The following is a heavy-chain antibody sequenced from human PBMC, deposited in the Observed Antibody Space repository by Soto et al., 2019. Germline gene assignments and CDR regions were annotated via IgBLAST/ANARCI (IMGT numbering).Heavy chain of an antibody. CDR1: GFTFSSYT. CDR3: ARDSVRDYLYYYYGMDV. CDR2: IGTSSSYI. D-gene: IGHD4-17*01. Sequence: VGSLRVSCAASGFTFSSYTMNWVRQAPGRGLEWVSSIGTSSSYIYYADSVKGRFTISRDNAKNSLFLQMNSLRADDTAVYYCARDSVRDYLYYYYGMDVWGQGSTVTLSS. V-gene: IGHV3-21*01. J-gene: IGHJ6*02.